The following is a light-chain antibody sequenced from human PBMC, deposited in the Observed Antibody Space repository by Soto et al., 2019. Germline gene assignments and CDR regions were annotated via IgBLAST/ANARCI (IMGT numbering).Light chain of an antibody. CDR3: SSYTTIDTYV. CDR2: DVN. Sequence: QSVLTQPASMSGYPGQTITIYCTGTSSDVGSRYNYISWYQQHPGKAPKLMIYDVNTRPSGISIRLSGSKSGNTASLTISGLQDEDEADYYCSSYTTIDTYVFGLGTKLTFL. J-gene: IGLJ1*01. CDR1: SSDVGSRYNY. V-gene: IGLV2-14*03.